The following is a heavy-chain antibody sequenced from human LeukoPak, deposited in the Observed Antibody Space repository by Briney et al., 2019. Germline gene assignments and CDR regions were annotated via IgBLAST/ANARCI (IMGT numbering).Heavy chain of an antibody. CDR3: ASSWVVPAALNLGTYYYYGMDV. CDR2: IYYSGST. J-gene: IGHJ6*04. CDR1: GGSISSYY. Sequence: SETLSLTCTVSGGSISSYYWSWIRQPPGKGLEWIGYIYYSGSTNYNPSLKSRVTISVDTSKNQFSLKLSSVTAADTAVYYCASSWVVPAALNLGTYYYYGMDVWGKGTTVTVSS. D-gene: IGHD2-2*01. V-gene: IGHV4-59*12.